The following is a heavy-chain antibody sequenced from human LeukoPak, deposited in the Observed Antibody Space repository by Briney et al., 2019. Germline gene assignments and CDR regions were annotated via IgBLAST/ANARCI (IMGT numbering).Heavy chain of an antibody. V-gene: IGHV3-23*01. CDR1: EFTLPYG. Sequence: GGSLRLSCVVSEFTLPYGMSWVRQAPGKGLEWVSYVSATGYTTSYADSVKGRFTISRDSSKNTLFLQMNRLRPEDAAVYYCAKAPVTTCRGAFCYPFDYWGLGTLVTVSS. CDR2: VSATGYTT. D-gene: IGHD2-15*01. J-gene: IGHJ4*02. CDR3: AKAPVTTCRGAFCYPFDY.